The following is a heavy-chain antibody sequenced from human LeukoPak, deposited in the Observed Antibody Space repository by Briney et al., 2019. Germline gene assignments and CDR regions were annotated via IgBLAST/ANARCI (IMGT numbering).Heavy chain of an antibody. CDR3: ARLRLAAAALEY. Sequence: PSEPLSLACTVYDGSFSGHFWGWVRQPPGKGLEWIADLKRSGGTNYNPSLKSRVTISVDTYKHQFSLKLTSVPAADAAVYYYARLRLAAAALEYCGLGTLVTVSS. CDR2: LKRSGGT. V-gene: IGHV4-34*01. J-gene: IGHJ4*02. CDR1: DGSFSGHF. D-gene: IGHD6-13*01.